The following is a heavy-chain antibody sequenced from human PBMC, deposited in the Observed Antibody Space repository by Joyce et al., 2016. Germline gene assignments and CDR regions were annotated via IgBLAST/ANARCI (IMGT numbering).Heavy chain of an antibody. D-gene: IGHD3-22*01. CDR1: GYTFTKYG. V-gene: IGHV1-18*04. CDR2: ISANNRNT. CDR3: ARGDEYYYGRGGYCYYNGMDV. Sequence: QVQLVQSGGEVKKPGASVKVSCKASGYTFTKYGISWVRQAPGKGLEWMGWISANNRNTNFAKRVQGRVTLTIDTSTSTAYMELRSLRSDDTAVYYCARGDEYYYGRGGYCYYNGMDVWGQGTTVTVSS. J-gene: IGHJ6*02.